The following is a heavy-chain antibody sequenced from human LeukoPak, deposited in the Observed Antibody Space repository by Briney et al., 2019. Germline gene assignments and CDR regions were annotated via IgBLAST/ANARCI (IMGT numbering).Heavy chain of an antibody. D-gene: IGHD2-15*01. CDR1: GYTFTGYY. CDR3: ARERTLTSCYDY. CDR2: INPNSGGT. Sequence: ASVKVSCKASGYTFTGYYMHWVRQAPGQGLEWMGWINPNSGGTNYAQKFQGRVTMTRDTSISTACMELSRLGSDDTAVYYCARERTLTSCYDYWGQGTLVTVSS. V-gene: IGHV1-2*02. J-gene: IGHJ4*02.